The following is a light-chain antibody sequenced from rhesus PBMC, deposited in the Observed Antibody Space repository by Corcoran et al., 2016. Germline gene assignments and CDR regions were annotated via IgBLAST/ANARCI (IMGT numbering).Light chain of an antibody. J-gene: IGKJ4*01. CDR3: LQHNSYPLT. CDR1: QGISSY. V-gene: IGKV1-28*01. Sequence: DIQMTQSPSSLSASVGDTVTITCRASQGISSYLNWFQQKPGKAPKPLIYAASSFEIGVPSRFSGSGSRTEFTLTISSLQPEDFAAYYGLQHNSYPLTFGGGTKVEIK. CDR2: AAS.